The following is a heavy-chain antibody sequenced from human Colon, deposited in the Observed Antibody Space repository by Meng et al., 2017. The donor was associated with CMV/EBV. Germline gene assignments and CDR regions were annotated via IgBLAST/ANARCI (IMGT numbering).Heavy chain of an antibody. J-gene: IGHJ4*02. CDR2: ITNSGITT. CDR1: GFNFSDYY. D-gene: IGHD1-14*01. CDR3: ARGGEMNHDY. V-gene: IGHV3-11*01. Sequence: GESLKISCAASGFNFSDYYMSWIRQAPGKGLDWISYITNSGITTYYADSVRDRFTISRDNAKNSLYLQMNSLRADDTAVYYCARGGEMNHDYWGQGTRVTVSS.